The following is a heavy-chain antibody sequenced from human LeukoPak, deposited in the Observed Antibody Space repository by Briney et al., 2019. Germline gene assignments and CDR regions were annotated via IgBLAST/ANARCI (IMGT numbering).Heavy chain of an antibody. CDR2: IYYSGST. J-gene: IGHJ4*02. CDR1: GGSISSYY. CDR3: ARDQTNYYDSSGYDY. V-gene: IGHV4-59*01. D-gene: IGHD3-22*01. Sequence: SETLSLTCTVSGGSISSYYWSWIRQPPGKGLEWIGYIYYSGSTNYNPSLKSRVTISVDTSKNQFSLKLSSVTAADTAVYYCARDQTNYYDSSGYDYWGQGTLVTVSS.